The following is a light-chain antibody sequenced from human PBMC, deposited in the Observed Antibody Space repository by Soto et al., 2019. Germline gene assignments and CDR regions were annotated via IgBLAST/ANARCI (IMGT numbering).Light chain of an antibody. Sequence: IVQTPPQDSFCQSLQEPSTSHQRTKPPSLYDSNNSGYLAWYQQKPGQAPRLLIYWASIRQTGVPDRFSGSGSGTDFTLTINSLQAEDLAVYYCHQYCDFPLTFGGGTKVDIK. J-gene: IGKJ4*01. V-gene: IGKV4-1*01. CDR1: PSLYDSNNSGY. CDR2: WAS. CDR3: HQYCDFPLT.